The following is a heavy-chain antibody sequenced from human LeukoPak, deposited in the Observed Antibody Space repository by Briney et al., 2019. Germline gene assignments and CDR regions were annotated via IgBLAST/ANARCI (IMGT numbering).Heavy chain of an antibody. J-gene: IGHJ4*02. CDR2: INPNSGGT. CDR3: ARVPRYCSSTSCYSFDY. CDR1: GYTFTGYY. D-gene: IGHD2-2*02. Sequence: ASVKVSCKASGYTFTGYYMHWVRQAPGQGLEWMGWINPNSGGTNYAQKFQGRVTMTRDTSISTAYMVLSRLRSDDTAVYYCARVPRYCSSTSCYSFDYWGQGTLVTVSS. V-gene: IGHV1-2*02.